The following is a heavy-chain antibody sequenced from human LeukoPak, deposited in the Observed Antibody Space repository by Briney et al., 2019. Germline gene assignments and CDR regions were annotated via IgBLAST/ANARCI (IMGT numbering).Heavy chain of an antibody. CDR1: GGSFSGYY. CDR2: INHSGST. D-gene: IGHD2-15*01. CDR3: ARHDLYCSGGSCLKN. J-gene: IGHJ4*02. Sequence: SETLSPTCAVYGGSFSGYYWSWIRQPPGKGLEWIGEINHSGSTNYNPSLKSRVTISVDTSKNQFSLKLSSVTAADTAVYYCARHDLYCSGGSCLKNWGQGTLVTVSS. V-gene: IGHV4-34*01.